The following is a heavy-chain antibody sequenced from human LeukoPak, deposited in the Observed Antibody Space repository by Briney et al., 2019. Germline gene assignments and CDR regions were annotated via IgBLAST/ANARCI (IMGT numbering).Heavy chain of an antibody. V-gene: IGHV4-59*01. Sequence: PSETLFLTCKISGGSISSYYWSWIRQPPGKGLEWIGYIYYSGSTNYNPSLMSRVTISVDTSKNQFSLKLSSVTAADTAVYYCARDPHRNAFDIWGQGTMVTVSS. CDR2: IYYSGST. CDR1: GGSISSYY. J-gene: IGHJ3*02. CDR3: ARDPHRNAFDI.